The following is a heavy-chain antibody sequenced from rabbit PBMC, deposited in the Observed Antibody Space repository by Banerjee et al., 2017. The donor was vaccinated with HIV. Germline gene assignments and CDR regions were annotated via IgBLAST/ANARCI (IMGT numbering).Heavy chain of an antibody. CDR2: IDPVFGST. CDR1: GFDLTNDY. V-gene: IGHV1S47*01. J-gene: IGHJ4*01. D-gene: IGHD8-1*01. Sequence: QEQLVESGGGLVQPEGSLTLTCKASGFDLTNDYMTWVRQAPGKGLEWIGYIDPVFGSTNYASWVNGRFTISRSTSLNTVTLQMTSLTAADTATYFCARDAGSSNYYLNLWGPGTLVTVS. CDR3: ARDAGSSNYYLNL.